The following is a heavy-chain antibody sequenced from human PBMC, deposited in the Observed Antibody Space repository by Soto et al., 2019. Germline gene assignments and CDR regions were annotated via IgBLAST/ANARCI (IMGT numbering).Heavy chain of an antibody. CDR2: INHSGST. J-gene: IGHJ3*02. V-gene: IGHV4-34*01. Sequence: SETLSLTCAVYGGSFSGYYWSWIRQPPGKGLEWIGEINHSGSTNYNPYLKSRVTISVDTSKNQFSLKLSSVTAADTAVYYCARVFNRNDAFDIWGQGTMVTVSS. CDR3: ARVFNRNDAFDI. CDR1: GGSFSGYY.